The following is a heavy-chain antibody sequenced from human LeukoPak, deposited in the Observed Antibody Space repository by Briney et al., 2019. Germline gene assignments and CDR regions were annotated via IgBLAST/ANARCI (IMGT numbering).Heavy chain of an antibody. V-gene: IGHV4-30-4*01. Sequence: PSQTLSLTCTVSGGSISSGDRYWSWIRQSPGKGLEWIGYIYSTGNTYYSSSLKSRVIISVDTSKNQFSLELNSVTAADTAVYYCARDSYSYGYGGFDYWGQGILVTVSS. D-gene: IGHD5-18*01. CDR2: IYSTGNT. CDR3: ARDSYSYGYGGFDY. J-gene: IGHJ4*02. CDR1: GGSISSGDRY.